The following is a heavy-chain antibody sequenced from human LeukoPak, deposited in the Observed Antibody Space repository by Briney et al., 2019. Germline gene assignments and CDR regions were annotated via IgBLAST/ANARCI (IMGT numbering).Heavy chain of an antibody. CDR2: IYYTGKI. J-gene: IGHJ4*02. D-gene: IGHD6-19*01. CDR1: GGSINSHY. CDR3: VRRDTGWNYFDY. Sequence: SETLSLTCAVSGGSINSHYWCWIRQPPGKGLQWIGDIYYTGKINYNPSLKSRVTITLDTSKDHLSLKLTSVFAADTAIYYCVRRDTGWNYFDYWGQGILVTVSS. V-gene: IGHV4-59*08.